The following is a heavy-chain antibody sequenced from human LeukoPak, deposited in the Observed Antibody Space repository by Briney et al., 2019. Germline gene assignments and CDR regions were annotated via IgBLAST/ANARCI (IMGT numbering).Heavy chain of an antibody. V-gene: IGHV3-15*01. CDR1: GFSFSKAW. CDR3: STVPTPSYNNSWSGSYTGDY. CDR2: IKSNGDGGTT. J-gene: IGHJ4*02. Sequence: GGSLRLSCTASGFSFSKAWMSWVRQAPGKGLEWVGRIKSNGDGGTTDYSAPVSDRFTISRDDSTNTLYLQMNSLKSEDTGVYFCSTVPTPSYNNSWSGSYTGDYWGQGTLVTVST. D-gene: IGHD3-3*01.